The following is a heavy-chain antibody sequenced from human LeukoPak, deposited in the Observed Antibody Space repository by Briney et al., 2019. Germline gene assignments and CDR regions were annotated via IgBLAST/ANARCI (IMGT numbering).Heavy chain of an antibody. D-gene: IGHD3-3*01. CDR3: ARESQDDFWSGSYYMDV. Sequence: PGGSLRLSCAASGFPFSSYSMNWVRQAPGKGLEWVSSISSSSSYIYYADSVKGRFTISRDNAKNSLYLQMNSLRAEDTAVYYCARESQDDFWSGSYYMDVWGKGTTVTVSS. CDR2: ISSSSSYI. CDR1: GFPFSSYS. V-gene: IGHV3-21*01. J-gene: IGHJ6*03.